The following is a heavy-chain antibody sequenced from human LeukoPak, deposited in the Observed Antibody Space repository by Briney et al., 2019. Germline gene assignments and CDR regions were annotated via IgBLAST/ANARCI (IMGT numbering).Heavy chain of an antibody. CDR2: IKPNSGGT. J-gene: IGHJ4*02. Sequence: GASVKVSCKASGGTFSSYAISWVRQAPGQGLEWMGWIKPNSGGTNYAQKFQGRVTMTRDTSISTAYMELSRLRSDDTAVYYCARHDCSGGSCYSRSYFDYWGQGTLVTVSS. CDR1: GGTFSSYA. V-gene: IGHV1-2*02. CDR3: ARHDCSGGSCYSRSYFDY. D-gene: IGHD2-15*01.